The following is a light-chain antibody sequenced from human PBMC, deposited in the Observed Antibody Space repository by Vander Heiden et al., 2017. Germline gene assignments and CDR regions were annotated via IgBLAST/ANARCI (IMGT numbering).Light chain of an antibody. CDR3: LPGYNFPRT. CDR1: QGIRND. Sequence: AIQMTQSPSSLSASVGDRVTITCRASQGIRNDLGWYQQKPGKAPKLLIYAASRLPRGVPTRFSGSGSGTDFTLTIRSLQAEDFATYYRLPGYNFPRTFGQGTKLEIK. CDR2: AAS. V-gene: IGKV1-6*01. J-gene: IGKJ2*01.